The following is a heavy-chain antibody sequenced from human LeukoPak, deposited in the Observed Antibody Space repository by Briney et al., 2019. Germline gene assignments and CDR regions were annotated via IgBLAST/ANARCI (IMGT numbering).Heavy chain of an antibody. CDR2: ITGSGGNT. Sequence: SGGSLRLSCAASGFTFSNYAMSWVRQAPGKGLEWVSAITGSGGNTYYADSVKGRFTTSRDNSKNTLFLQMNSLRAEDTAVYYCAKRLGSSSWYSFWGQGTLVTVSS. CDR1: GFTFSNYA. V-gene: IGHV3-23*01. J-gene: IGHJ4*02. D-gene: IGHD6-13*01. CDR3: AKRLGSSSWYSF.